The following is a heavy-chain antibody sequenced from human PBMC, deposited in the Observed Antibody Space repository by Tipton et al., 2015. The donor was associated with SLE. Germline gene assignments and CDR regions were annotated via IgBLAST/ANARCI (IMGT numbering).Heavy chain of an antibody. D-gene: IGHD3-16*01. CDR3: ARLGDWYCYYYMDV. Sequence: QSGAEVKKPGASVKVSCKASGYTFTSYCITWVRQAPGQGLEWMGWISGYNGNTNYAQKLQGRVTMTTDTSTRTAYMELRSLRSDDTAVYYCARLGDWYCYYYMDVWGKGTTVTVSS. CDR2: ISGYNGNT. CDR1: GYTFTSYC. V-gene: IGHV1-18*01. J-gene: IGHJ6*03.